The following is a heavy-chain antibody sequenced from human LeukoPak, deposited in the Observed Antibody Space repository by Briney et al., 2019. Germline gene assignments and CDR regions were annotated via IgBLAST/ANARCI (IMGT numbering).Heavy chain of an antibody. J-gene: IGHJ6*03. Sequence: GSSVRVSCKASGGTFSIHAIAWVRQAPGQGPEWMGGIIPISGTANYAQKFQGRVTITTDESTSTAYMELSSLTSDDTAVYYCARGLQYQLLKALGYYYMDVWGEGTTVTVSS. CDR1: GGTFSIHA. V-gene: IGHV1-69*05. CDR3: ARGLQYQLLKALGYYYMDV. CDR2: IIPISGTA. D-gene: IGHD2-2*01.